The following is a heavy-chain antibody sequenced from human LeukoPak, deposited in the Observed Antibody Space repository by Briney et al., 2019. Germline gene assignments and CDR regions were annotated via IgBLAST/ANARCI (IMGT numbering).Heavy chain of an antibody. V-gene: IGHV4-59*01. CDR3: ARYCSGGSCSEGIDY. Sequence: SETLSLTCTVSGDSITSYYWNWVRQPPGKGLEWIGYIHYTGKNNYNPSLKSRITMSVDTSKSQFSLKLSSVTAADTAVYYCARYCSGGSCSEGIDYWGQGTLVTVSS. CDR2: IHYTGKN. D-gene: IGHD2-15*01. J-gene: IGHJ4*02. CDR1: GDSITSYY.